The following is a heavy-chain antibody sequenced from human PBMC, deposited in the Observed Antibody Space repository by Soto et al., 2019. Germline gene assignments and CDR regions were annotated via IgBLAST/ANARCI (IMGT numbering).Heavy chain of an antibody. D-gene: IGHD1-26*01. Sequence: QVQLQQWGAGLLKPSETLSLTCAVYGGSFSGYYWSWIRQPPGKGLEWIGEINHSGSTNYNPSLKSRVTISVDTSKNQFSLKLSSVTAADTAVYYCARWSPSSSNYFDYWGQGTLVTVSS. CDR2: INHSGST. V-gene: IGHV4-34*01. CDR3: ARWSPSSSNYFDY. J-gene: IGHJ4*02. CDR1: GGSFSGYY.